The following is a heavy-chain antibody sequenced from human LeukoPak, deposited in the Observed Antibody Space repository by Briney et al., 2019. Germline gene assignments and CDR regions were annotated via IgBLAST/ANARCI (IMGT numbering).Heavy chain of an antibody. CDR3: ARAVRGSSSWYWGIDY. D-gene: IGHD6-13*01. V-gene: IGHV3-30*04. CDR1: GFTFSSYS. Sequence: GGPLRLSCAASGFTFSSYSMHWVRQAPGKGLEWVAVISFDGSNKYYADSVRGRFTISRDNSKNTLYLQMNSLRVEDTAVYYCARAVRGSSSWYWGIDYWGQGTLVTVSS. J-gene: IGHJ4*02. CDR2: ISFDGSNK.